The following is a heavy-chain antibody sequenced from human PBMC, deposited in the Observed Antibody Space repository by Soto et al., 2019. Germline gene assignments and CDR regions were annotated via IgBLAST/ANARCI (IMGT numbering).Heavy chain of an antibody. CDR2: INHSGST. CDR1: GGSFSGYY. D-gene: IGHD3-16*01. J-gene: IGHJ3*02. CDR3: ARTFPLGARDAFDI. Sequence: SETLSLTCAVYGGSFSGYYWSWIRQPPGKGLEWIGEINHSGSTNYNPSLKSRVTISVDTSKNQFSLKLSSVTAADTAVYYCARTFPLGARDAFDIWGQGTMVTVSS. V-gene: IGHV4-34*01.